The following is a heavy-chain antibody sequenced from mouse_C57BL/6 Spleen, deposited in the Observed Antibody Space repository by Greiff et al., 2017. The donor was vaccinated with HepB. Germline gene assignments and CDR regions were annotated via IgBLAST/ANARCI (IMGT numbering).Heavy chain of an antibody. V-gene: IGHV6-3*01. CDR2: IRLKSDNYAT. CDR1: GFTFSNYW. D-gene: IGHD1-1*01. J-gene: IGHJ2*01. CDR3: TGTTVVGDYFDY. Sequence: EVKVEESGGGLVQPGGSMKLSCVASGFTFSNYWMNWVRQSPEKGLEWVAQIRLKSDNYATHYAESVKGRFTISRDDSKSSVYLQMNNLRAEDTGIYYCTGTTVVGDYFDYWGQGTTLTVSS.